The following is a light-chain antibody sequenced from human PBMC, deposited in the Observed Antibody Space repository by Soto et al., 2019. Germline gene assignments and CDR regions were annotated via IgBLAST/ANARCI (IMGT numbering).Light chain of an antibody. CDR1: SSNIGNNY. CDR2: DNN. J-gene: IGLJ2*01. V-gene: IGLV1-51*01. CDR3: GTWDSSLSAVV. Sequence: QAVVTQPPSVSAAPGQKVTISCSGSSSNIGNNYVSWYQQLPGTAPKLLIYDNNKRPSGIPDRFSGSKSGTSATLGITGLQTVDEADYYCGTWDSSLSAVVFGGGTQLTVL.